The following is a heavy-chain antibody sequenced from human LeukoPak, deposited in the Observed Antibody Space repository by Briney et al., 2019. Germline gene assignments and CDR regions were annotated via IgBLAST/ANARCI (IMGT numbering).Heavy chain of an antibody. J-gene: IGHJ1*01. CDR1: GGSFSGYY. CDR2: INHSGST. Sequence: PSETLSLTCAVYGGSFSGYYWSWLRQPPGKGLEWIGEINHSGSTNYNPSLKSRVTISVDTSKNQFSLKLSSVTAADTAVYYCAARSPRSQSTYCSSTSCYAYFQHWGQGTLVTVSS. V-gene: IGHV4-34*01. CDR3: AARSPRSQSTYCSSTSCYAYFQH. D-gene: IGHD2-2*01.